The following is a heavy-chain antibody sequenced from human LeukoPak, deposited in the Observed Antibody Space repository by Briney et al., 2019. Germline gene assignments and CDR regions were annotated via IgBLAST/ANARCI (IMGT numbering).Heavy chain of an antibody. D-gene: IGHD3-22*01. V-gene: IGHV4-30-4*01. CDR1: GGSISSGDYY. J-gene: IGHJ4*02. CDR3: ARVYDSSGVDY. CDR2: IYYSGST. Sequence: PSQTLSLTRTVSGGSISSGDYYWSWTRQPPGKGLEWIGYIYYSGSTYYNPSLKSRVTISVDTSKNQFSLKLSSVTAADTAVYYCARVYDSSGVDYWGQGTLVTVSS.